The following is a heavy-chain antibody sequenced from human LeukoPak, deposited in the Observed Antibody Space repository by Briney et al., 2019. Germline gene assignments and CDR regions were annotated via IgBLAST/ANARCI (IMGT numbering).Heavy chain of an antibody. D-gene: IGHD6-19*01. Sequence: SETLSLTCTVSGGSISSYYWSWIRQPPGKGLGWIGYIYYSGSTNYNPSLKSRVTISVDTSKNQFSLKLSSVTAADTAVYYCASGGMAGRWPLNYWGQGALVTVSS. CDR1: GGSISSYY. J-gene: IGHJ1*01. V-gene: IGHV4-59*01. CDR2: IYYSGST. CDR3: ASGGMAGRWPLNY.